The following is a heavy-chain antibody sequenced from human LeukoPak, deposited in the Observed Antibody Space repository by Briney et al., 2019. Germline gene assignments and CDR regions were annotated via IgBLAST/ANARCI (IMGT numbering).Heavy chain of an antibody. Sequence: GGSLRLSCAASGFTFSSYGMHRVRQAPGKGLEWVAFIRYDGSNKYYADSVKGRFTISRDNSKNTLYLQMNSLRAEDTAVYYCAKNFDFWSGLGFNWFDPWGQGTLVTVSS. CDR3: AKNFDFWSGLGFNWFDP. CDR1: GFTFSSYG. V-gene: IGHV3-30*02. J-gene: IGHJ5*02. CDR2: IRYDGSNK. D-gene: IGHD3-3*01.